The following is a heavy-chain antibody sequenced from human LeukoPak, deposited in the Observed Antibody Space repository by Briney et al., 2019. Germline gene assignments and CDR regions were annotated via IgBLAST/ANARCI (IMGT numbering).Heavy chain of an antibody. V-gene: IGHV1-58*02. D-gene: IGHD1-26*01. Sequence: SVKVSCKASGFTFTSSAMQWVRQARGQRLEWIGWIVVGSGNTNYAQKFQERVTITRDMSTSTAYMELRRPSSEDTAVYYCAAGGELLIDYWGQGTLVTVSS. CDR1: GFTFTSSA. J-gene: IGHJ4*02. CDR2: IVVGSGNT. CDR3: AAGGELLIDY.